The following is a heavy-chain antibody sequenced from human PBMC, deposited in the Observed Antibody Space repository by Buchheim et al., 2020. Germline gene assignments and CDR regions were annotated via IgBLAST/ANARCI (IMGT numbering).Heavy chain of an antibody. J-gene: IGHJ6*02. V-gene: IGHV3-30*18. CDR3: ANLDQPDKYDDFWSGYYTGYGMDV. D-gene: IGHD3-3*01. CDR2: ISYDGSNK. CDR1: GFTFSSYG. Sequence: QVQLVESGGGVVQPGRSLRLSCAASGFTFSSYGMHWVRQAPGKGLEWVAVISYDGSNKYYADSVKGRFTISRDNSKNTLYLQMNSLRAEDTAVYYCANLDQPDKYDDFWSGYYTGYGMDVWGQGTT.